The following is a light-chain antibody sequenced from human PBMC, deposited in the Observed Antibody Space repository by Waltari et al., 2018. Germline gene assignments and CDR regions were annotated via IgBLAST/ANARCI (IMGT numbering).Light chain of an antibody. Sequence: QSALTQPASVSGSPGQSITISCTGTSSDVGGYNYVSWYQQHPGKAPKLMIYDVSNRPSGVSNRFSGSKSGNTASLTISGLQADYYCSSYTSSSTRVFGGGTKLTVL. CDR3: SSYTSSSTRV. V-gene: IGLV2-14*03. CDR1: SSDVGGYNY. CDR2: DVS. J-gene: IGLJ3*02.